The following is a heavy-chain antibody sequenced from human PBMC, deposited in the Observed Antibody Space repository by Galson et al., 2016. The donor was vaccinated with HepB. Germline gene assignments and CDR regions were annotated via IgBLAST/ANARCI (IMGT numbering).Heavy chain of an antibody. Sequence: SLRLSCAASGFTFSSYAMSWVRQAPGKGLEWVSGISGSGGDINYADSVKGRFTISRDNSKNMLYLQMNSLRAEDTAVYYCAKDSRLRFLEWLSSYYFDAWGQGTLVTVSS. V-gene: IGHV3-23*01. CDR3: AKDSRLRFLEWLSSYYFDA. CDR1: GFTFSSYA. CDR2: ISGSGGDI. J-gene: IGHJ4*02. D-gene: IGHD3-3*01.